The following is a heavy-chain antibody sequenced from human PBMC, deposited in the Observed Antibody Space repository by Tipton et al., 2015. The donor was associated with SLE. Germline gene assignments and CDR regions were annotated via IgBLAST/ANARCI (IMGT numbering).Heavy chain of an antibody. V-gene: IGHV4-4*07. J-gene: IGHJ5*02. D-gene: IGHD1-26*01. Sequence: LRLSCTVSDASISGHYWSWIRQSAGKGLEWIGHFYTSGSPLYNPSLKSRVTISVDTSKNQFSLKLNSVTATDAAVYYCARASFIVGSTTFWFDPWGQGALVIVSS. CDR1: DASISGHY. CDR3: ARASFIVGSTTFWFDP. CDR2: FYTSGSP.